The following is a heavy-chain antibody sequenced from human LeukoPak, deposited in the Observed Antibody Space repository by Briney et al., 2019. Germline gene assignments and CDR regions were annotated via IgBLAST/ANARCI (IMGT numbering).Heavy chain of an antibody. Sequence: PGGSLRLSCAASGFTFSSYSMNWVRQAPGKGLEWVSSISSSSSYIYYADSVKGRFTISRDNAKNSLYLQMNSLRAEDTAVYYCAREVSGSYIANWFDPWGQGTLVTVSS. D-gene: IGHD3-10*01. J-gene: IGHJ5*02. CDR2: ISSSSSYI. CDR3: AREVSGSYIANWFDP. CDR1: GFTFSSYS. V-gene: IGHV3-21*01.